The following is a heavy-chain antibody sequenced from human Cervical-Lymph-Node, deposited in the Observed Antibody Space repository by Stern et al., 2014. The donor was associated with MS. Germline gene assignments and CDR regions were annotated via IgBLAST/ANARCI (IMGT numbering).Heavy chain of an antibody. J-gene: IGHJ4*02. V-gene: IGHV3-11*01. CDR2: ISRGGTAV. Sequence: VPLVESGGGLVKAGGSLRLSCAASGFTFSDYYMSWIRHAPGKGLEWVSYISRGGTAVYYAESVEGRFTISRDNAKNSLFLQMNSLRAEDTAIYYCVRDLCKSRICYPFDYWGQGTPVTVSS. D-gene: IGHD2-15*01. CDR1: GFTFSDYY. CDR3: VRDLCKSRICYPFDY.